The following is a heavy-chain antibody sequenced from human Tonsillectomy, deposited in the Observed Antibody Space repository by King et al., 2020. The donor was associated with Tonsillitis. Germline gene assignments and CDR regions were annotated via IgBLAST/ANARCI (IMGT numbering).Heavy chain of an antibody. CDR1: GGSISSYY. D-gene: IGHD3-10*01. Sequence: VQLQESGPGLVKPSETLSLTCTVSGGSISSYYWSWIRQPAGKGLEWIGRIYTSGSTNYNPSLKSRVTMSVDTSKNQFSLKLSAVTAADTAVYYCARRITMVRGVVGDWFDPWGQGTLVTVSS. CDR3: ARRITMVRGVVGDWFDP. CDR2: IYTSGST. V-gene: IGHV4-4*07. J-gene: IGHJ5*02.